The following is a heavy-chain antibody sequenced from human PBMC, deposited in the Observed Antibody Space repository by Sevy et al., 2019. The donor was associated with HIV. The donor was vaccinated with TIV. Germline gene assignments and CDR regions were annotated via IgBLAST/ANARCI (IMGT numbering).Heavy chain of an antibody. D-gene: IGHD6-19*01. CDR3: ARSTQVAGRSNWFDP. CDR1: GYTFTAYY. Sequence: ASVKVSCKAPGYTFTAYYMHWVRQAPGQGLEWMGWINPNSGDTNYAQKFQDRVTMTTDASISTAYMELRSLRSDDTAVYYCARSTQVAGRSNWFDPWGQGTLVTVSS. J-gene: IGHJ5*02. CDR2: INPNSGDT. V-gene: IGHV1-2*02.